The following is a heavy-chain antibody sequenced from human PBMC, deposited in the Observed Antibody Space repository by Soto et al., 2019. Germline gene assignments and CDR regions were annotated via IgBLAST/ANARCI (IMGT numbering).Heavy chain of an antibody. D-gene: IGHD3-9*01. CDR3: ARDSSYDILSVYYFDY. V-gene: IGHV1-3*01. Sequence: ASLKLSCKASCGTFSSSAISSVRQAPGQGLEWMGWINAVNGNTKYSQKFQGRVTITRDTSASTAYMELSSLRSEDTAVYYCARDSSYDILSVYYFDYWGQGTLVTVSS. CDR1: CGTFSSSA. CDR2: INAVNGNT. J-gene: IGHJ4*02.